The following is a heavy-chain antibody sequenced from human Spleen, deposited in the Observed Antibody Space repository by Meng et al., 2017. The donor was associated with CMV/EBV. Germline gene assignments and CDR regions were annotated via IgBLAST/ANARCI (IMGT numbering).Heavy chain of an antibody. Sequence: SETLSLTCTVSGGSVTSGSYYWTWVRQPPGKGLEWIGYIYHSGSTNYNPSLKSRVTISVDTSKNQFSLKLSSVTAADTAVYYCARDIGYRYYGMDVWGQGTTVTVSS. CDR2: IYHSGST. CDR1: GGSVTSGSYY. J-gene: IGHJ6*02. CDR3: ARDIGYRYYGMDV. D-gene: IGHD5-18*01. V-gene: IGHV4-61*01.